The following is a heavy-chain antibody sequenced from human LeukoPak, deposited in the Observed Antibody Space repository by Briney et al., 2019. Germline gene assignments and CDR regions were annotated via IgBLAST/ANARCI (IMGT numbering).Heavy chain of an antibody. J-gene: IGHJ4*02. D-gene: IGHD5-18*01. CDR3: ARGGRAELWFFDY. V-gene: IGHV1-2*02. CDR1: GYTFTGYY. Sequence: ASVKVSCKASGYTFTGYYMHWVRQAPGQGLEWMGWINPSSGGTKYAQKFQGRVAMTRDTSISTAYMELSRLRSDDTAVYYCARGGRAELWFFDYWGQGALVTVSS. CDR2: INPSSGGT.